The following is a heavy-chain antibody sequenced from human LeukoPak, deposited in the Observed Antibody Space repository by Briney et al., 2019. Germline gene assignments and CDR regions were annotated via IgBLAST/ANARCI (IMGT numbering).Heavy chain of an antibody. Sequence: SENLSLTCTVSGGSISSGDYYWSWIRQPPGKGLEWIGYIYYSGSTYYNPSLKSRVTISVDTSKNQFSLKLSSVTAADTAVYYCARDRGGSPSYDILTGPSGFSGMDVWGQGTTVTVSS. CDR1: GGSISSGDYY. D-gene: IGHD3-9*01. CDR3: ARDRGGSPSYDILTGPSGFSGMDV. CDR2: IYYSGST. V-gene: IGHV4-30-4*01. J-gene: IGHJ6*02.